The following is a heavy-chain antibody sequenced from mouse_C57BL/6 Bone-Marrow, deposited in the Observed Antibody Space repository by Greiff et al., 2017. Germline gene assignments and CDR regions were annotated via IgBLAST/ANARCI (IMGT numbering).Heavy chain of an antibody. CDR1: GFNIKDDY. Sequence: EVKLQQSGAELVRPGASVKLSCTASGFNIKDDYMHWVKQRPEQGLEWIGWIDPENGDTEYASKFQGKATITADTSSNTAYLQLSSLISEDTAVYYCTTWGGGYWYFDVWGTGTTVTVSS. CDR3: TTWGGGYWYFDV. CDR2: IDPENGDT. J-gene: IGHJ1*03. V-gene: IGHV14-4*01. D-gene: IGHD1-1*02.